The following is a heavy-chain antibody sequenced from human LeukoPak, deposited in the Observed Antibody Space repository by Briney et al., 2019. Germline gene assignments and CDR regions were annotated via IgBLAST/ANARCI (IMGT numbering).Heavy chain of an antibody. Sequence: KSSETLSLTCTVSGGSISRYYWSWIRQPPGKGLEWIGYIYYSGSTNYNPSLKSRVTISVDTSKNQFSLKLSSVTAADTALYYCARGVEYSSSSGLGYWGQRTLVTVSS. V-gene: IGHV4-59*01. D-gene: IGHD6-6*01. CDR2: IYYSGST. CDR1: GGSISRYY. J-gene: IGHJ4*02. CDR3: ARGVEYSSSSGLGY.